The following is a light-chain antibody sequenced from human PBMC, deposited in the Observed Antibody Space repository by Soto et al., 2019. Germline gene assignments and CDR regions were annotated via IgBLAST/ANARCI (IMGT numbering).Light chain of an antibody. V-gene: IGKV1-5*03. J-gene: IGKJ4*01. CDR2: KAS. Sequence: DIQMTQSPSTLSASVGDRVTITCRASQSISSWLAWYQQKPGKAPNLLIYKASSLESGVPSRFSSSGSGTEFTLTISSLQPDDFAPYYCQQYNSYPLTFGGGTKVEIK. CDR1: QSISSW. CDR3: QQYNSYPLT.